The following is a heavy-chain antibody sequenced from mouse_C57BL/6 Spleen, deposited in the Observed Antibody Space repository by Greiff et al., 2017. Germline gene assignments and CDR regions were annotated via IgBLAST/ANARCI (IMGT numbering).Heavy chain of an antibody. CDR2: IHPNSGST. D-gene: IGHD2-4*01. CDR1: GYTFTSYW. V-gene: IGHV1-64*01. CDR3: ARGLYYDYDVRYFDV. Sequence: QVQLQQPGAELVKPGASVKLSCKASGYTFTSYWMHWVKQRPGQGLEWIGMIHPNSGSTNYNEKFKSKATLTVDKSSSTAYMQLSSLTSEDSAVYYCARGLYYDYDVRYFDVWGTGTTVTVSS. J-gene: IGHJ1*03.